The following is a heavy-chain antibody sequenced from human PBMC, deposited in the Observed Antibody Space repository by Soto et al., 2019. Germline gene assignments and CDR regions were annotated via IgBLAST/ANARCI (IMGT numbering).Heavy chain of an antibody. D-gene: IGHD6-19*01. CDR3: AKPGYLEQWLVRGYFDY. V-gene: IGHV3-23*01. Sequence: PGGSLRLSCAASGFTFSSYAMSWVRQAPGKGLEWVSAISSSGDTTHYADSVKGRFIISRDNSKNTLYLQMNSLRAEDTAVYYCAKPGYLEQWLVRGYFDYWGRGTMVTVSS. CDR1: GFTFSSYA. CDR2: ISSSGDTT. J-gene: IGHJ4*02.